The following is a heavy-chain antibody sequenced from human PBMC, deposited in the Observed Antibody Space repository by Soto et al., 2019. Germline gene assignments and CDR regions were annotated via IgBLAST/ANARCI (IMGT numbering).Heavy chain of an antibody. J-gene: IGHJ5*02. CDR3: AKDPRGYTKNYGGPNWFHP. CDR2: ISGGGDST. CDR1: GFTYSSYA. D-gene: IGHD1-7*01. V-gene: IGHV3-23*01. Sequence: EVQLLESGGGLVQPGGSLRLSCAASGFTYSSYAMSWVRQAPGKGLEWVSGISGGGDSTYYTDSVKGRFTISRDNSKNTLYLQMNSLRAEDTAIYYCAKDPRGYTKNYGGPNWFHPWGQGTLVTVSS.